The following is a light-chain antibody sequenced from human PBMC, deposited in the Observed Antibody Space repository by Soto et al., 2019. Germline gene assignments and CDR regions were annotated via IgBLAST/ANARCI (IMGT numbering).Light chain of an antibody. J-gene: IGKJ2*01. CDR2: GAS. CDR1: QSVSSSY. Sequence: EIVLTQSPGTLSLSPGERATLSCRASQSVSSSYLAWYQQRPGQAPRPLIYGASSRATGNPARFSGCWSVTVLTLTISRLEPEDFAVYYCQQYCSSPYTFGQGIKLEIK. V-gene: IGKV3-20*01. CDR3: QQYCSSPYT.